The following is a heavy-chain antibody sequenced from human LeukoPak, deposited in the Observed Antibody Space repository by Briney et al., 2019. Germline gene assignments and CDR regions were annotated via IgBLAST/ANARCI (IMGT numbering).Heavy chain of an antibody. CDR3: ARVDWIDSSRFCFNY. CDR2: IYYSGST. CDR1: GGSVSSGSYY. V-gene: IGHV4-61*01. J-gene: IGHJ4*02. D-gene: IGHD6-19*01. Sequence: PSETLSLTCTVSGGSVSSGSYYWSWIRQPPGKGLEYIGYIYYSGSTNYNPSLKSRVTISVDTSKNQFSLKLSSVTAADTAVYYCARVDWIDSSRFCFNYWGQGTLVTVSS.